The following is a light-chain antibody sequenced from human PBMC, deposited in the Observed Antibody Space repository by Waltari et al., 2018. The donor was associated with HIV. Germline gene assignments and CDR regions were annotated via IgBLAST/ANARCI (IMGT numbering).Light chain of an antibody. Sequence: QSVLTQPPSASGTPGQRVTLSCSGSSSNIGSHSVHWYQQLPGTAPKLLIYTNDQRPSGVPDRFSGSKSGTSASLAITGLQSKDEADYYCAAWDDSLIGVIFGGGTKLTVL. CDR1: SSNIGSHS. CDR3: AAWDDSLIGVI. V-gene: IGLV1-44*01. J-gene: IGLJ2*01. CDR2: TND.